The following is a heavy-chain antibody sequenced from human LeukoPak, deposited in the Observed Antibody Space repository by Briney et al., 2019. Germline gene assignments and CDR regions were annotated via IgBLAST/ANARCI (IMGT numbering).Heavy chain of an antibody. D-gene: IGHD2-8*01. CDR3: TNPGEGYCTNGVCYTTDY. V-gene: IGHV3-30*18. CDR1: GFTSSSYG. CDR2: ISYDGSNK. J-gene: IGHJ4*02. Sequence: GGSLRLSCAASGFTSSSYGMHWVRQAPGKGLEWVAVISYDGSNKYYADSVKGRFTISRDNSKNTLYLQMNSLRAEDTAVYYCTNPGEGYCTNGVCYTTDYWGQGTLVTVSS.